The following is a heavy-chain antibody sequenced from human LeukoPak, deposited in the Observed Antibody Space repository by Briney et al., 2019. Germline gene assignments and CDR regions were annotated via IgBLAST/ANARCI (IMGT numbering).Heavy chain of an antibody. D-gene: IGHD4-11*01. Sequence: PSETLSLTCAVYGGSFSGYYWSWIRQPPGKGLEWIGEINHSGSTNYNPSLKSRVTISVDTSKNQFSLKLSSVTAADTAVYYCARGNYSKPFDYWGQGTLVTVSS. J-gene: IGHJ4*02. CDR3: ARGNYSKPFDY. CDR2: INHSGST. CDR1: GGSFSGYY. V-gene: IGHV4-34*01.